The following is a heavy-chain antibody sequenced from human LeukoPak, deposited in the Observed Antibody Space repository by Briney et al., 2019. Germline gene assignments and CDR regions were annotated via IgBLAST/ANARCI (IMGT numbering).Heavy chain of an antibody. CDR3: ARTDSSSWYELFDY. V-gene: IGHV1-3*04. D-gene: IGHD6-13*01. Sequence: ASVMVSCKAAGHSFTSYGMNRVRQAPGQRLEWMGCINTGNGNTKYSQKIQGRVTITRDTSASTAYMELSSLRSEDTAVYYCARTDSSSWYELFDYWGQGTLVTVSS. J-gene: IGHJ4*02. CDR2: INTGNGNT. CDR1: GHSFTSYG.